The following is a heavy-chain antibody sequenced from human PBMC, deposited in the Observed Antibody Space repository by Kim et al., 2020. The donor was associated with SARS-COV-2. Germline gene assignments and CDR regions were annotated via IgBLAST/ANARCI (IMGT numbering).Heavy chain of an antibody. CDR3: ARLSTGD. Sequence: SETLSLTCTVSGASINSNTYYWGWIRQPPGKGLEWIGSISYSGSTYYNPSLKSRVTISVDTSKNQVSLKLNSVAAAYTAVYFCARLSTGDWGQGTMVTVSS. J-gene: IGHJ3*01. V-gene: IGHV4-39*01. CDR1: GASINSNTYY. D-gene: IGHD3-10*01. CDR2: ISYSGST.